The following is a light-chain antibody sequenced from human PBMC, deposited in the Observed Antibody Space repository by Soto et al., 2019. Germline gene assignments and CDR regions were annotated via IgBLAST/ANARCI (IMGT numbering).Light chain of an antibody. Sequence: DIQLTQSPSFLSASVGDRVTITCLSSQTVASYLAWFQQKPGKAPELLILAASTLRSGVPPRFSGSRSGLELTIAISNLQPEDFETYYRQKLYNYNRTFGQGKKVDIK. J-gene: IGKJ1*01. CDR3: QKLYNYNRT. V-gene: IGKV1-9*01. CDR1: QTVASY. CDR2: AAS.